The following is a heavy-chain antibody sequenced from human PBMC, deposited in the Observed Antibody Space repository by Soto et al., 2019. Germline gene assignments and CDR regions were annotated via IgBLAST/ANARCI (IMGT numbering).Heavy chain of an antibody. V-gene: IGHV1-18*01. CDR2: ISAYNGNT. D-gene: IGHD3-3*01. CDR3: ARDGPYYDFWSGYYPNFDY. Sequence: QVQLVQSGAEVKKPGASVKVSCKASGYTFTSYGISWVRQAPGQGLEWMGWISAYNGNTNYAQKLQGRVTMTTDRSTSTAYMELRSLRSDDTAVYYCARDGPYYDFWSGYYPNFDYWGQGTLVTVSS. CDR1: GYTFTSYG. J-gene: IGHJ4*02.